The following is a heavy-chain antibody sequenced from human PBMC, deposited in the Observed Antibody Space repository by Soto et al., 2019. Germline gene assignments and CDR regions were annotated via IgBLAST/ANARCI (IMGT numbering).Heavy chain of an antibody. Sequence: PGGSLRLSCAASGFTVSSNDMSWVRQAPGKGLEWVSLIYSSGNTYYADSVKGRFTISRDNSKNTLYLQMNSLRPEDTAMFYCAIRGYQYAFDIWGQGTMVTVSS. D-gene: IGHD2-2*01. CDR1: GFTVSSND. CDR2: IYSSGNT. V-gene: IGHV3-66*03. CDR3: AIRGYQYAFDI. J-gene: IGHJ3*02.